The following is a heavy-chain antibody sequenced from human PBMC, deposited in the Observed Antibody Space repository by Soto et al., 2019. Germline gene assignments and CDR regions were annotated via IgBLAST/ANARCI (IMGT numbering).Heavy chain of an antibody. D-gene: IGHD1-1*01. Sequence: QVQLVESGGGVVRPGTSLRLSCAATGFSFSAHGMHWVRQAPGKGLEWLAVINDGSEEGYADSVRGRFTISRDNARNILYLQMDTLRAEDSALYYCARDDLLVDNGPDHWGQGTLVTVSS. J-gene: IGHJ4*02. V-gene: IGHV3-33*01. CDR3: ARDDLLVDNGPDH. CDR1: GFSFSAHG. CDR2: INDGSEE.